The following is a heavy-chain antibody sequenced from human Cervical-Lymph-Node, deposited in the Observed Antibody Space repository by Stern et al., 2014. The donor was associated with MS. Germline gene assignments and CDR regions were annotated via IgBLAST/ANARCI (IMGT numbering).Heavy chain of an antibody. D-gene: IGHD5-24*01. J-gene: IGHJ3*01. CDR1: GDTFSIYA. CDR2: IIPILATT. Sequence: QEQLVQSGAEVKKPGSSVKVSCKAAGDTFSIYAISWVRQAAGRGLEWMGGIIPILATTNYAQKFQGRVTITADESTSTVYMELSSLISEDTAVYYCARPRVDGYNLHAFDFWGQGPMVTVSS. CDR3: ARPRVDGYNLHAFDF. V-gene: IGHV1-69*01.